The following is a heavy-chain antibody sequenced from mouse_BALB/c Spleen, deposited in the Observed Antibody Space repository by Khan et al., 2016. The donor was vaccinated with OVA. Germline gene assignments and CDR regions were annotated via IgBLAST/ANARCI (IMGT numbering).Heavy chain of an antibody. CDR3: ARGLRYFDY. CDR2: ITYSGST. V-gene: IGHV3-2*02. J-gene: IGHJ2*01. D-gene: IGHD3-1*01. Sequence: EVQLVESGPGLVKPSQSLSLTCTVTGYSITSAYAWNWIRQFPGDKLEWMGYITYSGSTNYNQSLKSRISITRDTSKNQFFLQLNSVTTEDTATYYCARGLRYFDYWGQGTTLTVSS. CDR1: GYSITSAYA.